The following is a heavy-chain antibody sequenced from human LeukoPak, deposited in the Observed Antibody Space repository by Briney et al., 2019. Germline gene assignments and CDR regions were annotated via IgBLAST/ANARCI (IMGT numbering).Heavy chain of an antibody. J-gene: IGHJ4*02. Sequence: GASVKVSCKASGGTFSSYAISWVRQAPGQGLEWMGIINPSGGSTSYAQKFQGRVTMTRDTSTSTVYMELSSLRSEDTAVYYCAIITGIDYWGQGTLVTVSS. D-gene: IGHD2-8*02. CDR2: INPSGGST. V-gene: IGHV1-46*01. CDR1: GGTFSSYA. CDR3: AIITGIDY.